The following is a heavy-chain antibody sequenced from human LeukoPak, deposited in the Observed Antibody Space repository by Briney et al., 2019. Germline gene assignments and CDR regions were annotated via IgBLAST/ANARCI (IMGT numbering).Heavy chain of an antibody. Sequence: GESLKISCKGSGYSFTSYWIGWVRQAPGQGLEWMGWINPNSGGTNYAQKFQGRVTMTRDTSTRTVYMELSSLGSEDTAVYYCARAYVDIVAGGVLGYWGQGTLVTVSS. CDR2: INPNSGGT. J-gene: IGHJ4*02. D-gene: IGHD5-12*01. CDR3: ARAYVDIVAGGVLGY. V-gene: IGHV1-2*02. CDR1: GYSFTSYW.